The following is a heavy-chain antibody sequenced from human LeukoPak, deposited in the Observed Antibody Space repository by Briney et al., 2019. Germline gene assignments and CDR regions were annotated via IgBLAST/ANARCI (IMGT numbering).Heavy chain of an antibody. V-gene: IGHV3-23*01. CDR1: GFTFSTYA. Sequence: PGGSLRLSCAASGFTFSTYAMSWVRQAPGKGLEWVSAISGSRGGTYYADSVKGRFTISRDNSKNTLYLQMNSLRAEDTAVYYCAKDWYRFGEYYYYMDVWGKGTTVTISS. J-gene: IGHJ6*03. CDR3: AKDWYRFGEYYYYMDV. CDR2: ISGSRGGT. D-gene: IGHD3-10*01.